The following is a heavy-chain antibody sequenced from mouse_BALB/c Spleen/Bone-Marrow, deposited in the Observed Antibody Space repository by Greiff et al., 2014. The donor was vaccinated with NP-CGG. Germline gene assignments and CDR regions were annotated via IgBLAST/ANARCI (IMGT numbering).Heavy chain of an antibody. J-gene: IGHJ2*01. CDR2: INPGSGGS. CDR3: ARLGRDYFDY. Sequence: QVQLQQSGAELVRPGTSVKVSCKASGYAFTIYLIEWIKQRPGQGLEWIGVINPGSGGSNYNEKFKGKATLTADKSSSTAYMQLSNLTSDDSAVYFCARLGRDYFDYWAQGTTLTVSS. D-gene: IGHD4-1*01. V-gene: IGHV1-54*01. CDR1: GYAFTIYL.